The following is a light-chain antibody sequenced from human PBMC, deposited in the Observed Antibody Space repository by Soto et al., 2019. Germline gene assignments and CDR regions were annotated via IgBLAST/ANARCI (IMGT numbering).Light chain of an antibody. J-gene: IGLJ2*01. CDR3: CSYAGQRVV. CDR2: GGS. V-gene: IGLV2-23*01. Sequence: QSALTQPASVSGSPGQSITISCTGTSLVSWYQQHPGKAPKLMIYGGSKRPSGVSNRFSGSKSGNTASLTISGLQAEDEADYYCCSYAGQRVVFGGGTKLTVL. CDR1: SL.